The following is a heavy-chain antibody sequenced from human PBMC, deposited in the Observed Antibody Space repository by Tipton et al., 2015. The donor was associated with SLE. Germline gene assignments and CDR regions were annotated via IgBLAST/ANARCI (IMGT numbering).Heavy chain of an antibody. J-gene: IGHJ5*02. V-gene: IGHV4-38-2*01. CDR1: GYSISSGYY. CDR2: IYHSGST. Sequence: TLSLTCAVSGYSISSGYYWGWIRQPPGKGLEWIGSIYHSGSTYYNPSLKSRVTISVDTSKNQFSLKLSSVTAADTAVYYCARRELRGLFDPWGQGTLVIVSS. CDR3: ARRELRGLFDP. D-gene: IGHD1-7*01.